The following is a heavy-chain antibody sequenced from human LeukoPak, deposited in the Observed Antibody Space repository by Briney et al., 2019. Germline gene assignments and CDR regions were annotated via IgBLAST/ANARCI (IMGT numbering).Heavy chain of an antibody. J-gene: IGHJ4*02. CDR3: AKNSYYDSSGYSDY. CDR2: IRDSGSTT. V-gene: IGHV3-23*01. D-gene: IGHD3-22*01. CDR1: GFTFSSYG. Sequence: PEGSLRLSCAASGFTFSSYGMTWVRQAPGKGLEWVSTIRDSGSTTYYADSVKGRFTISRDNSKNTLYLQMNSLRAEDTAVYYCAKNSYYDSSGYSDYWGQGTLVTVSS.